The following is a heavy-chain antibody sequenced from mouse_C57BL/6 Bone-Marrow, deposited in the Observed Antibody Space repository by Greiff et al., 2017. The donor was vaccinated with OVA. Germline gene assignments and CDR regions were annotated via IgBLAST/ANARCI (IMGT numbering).Heavy chain of an antibody. V-gene: IGHV1-19*01. CDR3: ARSGDYAWFAY. Sequence: EVQLVESGPVLVKPGASVKMSCKASGYTFTDYYMNWVKQSHGKSLEWIGVINPYNGGTSYNQKFKGKATLTVDKSSSTAYMELNSLTSEDSAVYYCARSGDYAWFAYWGQGTLVTVSA. D-gene: IGHD2-4*01. CDR2: INPYNGGT. J-gene: IGHJ3*01. CDR1: GYTFTDYY.